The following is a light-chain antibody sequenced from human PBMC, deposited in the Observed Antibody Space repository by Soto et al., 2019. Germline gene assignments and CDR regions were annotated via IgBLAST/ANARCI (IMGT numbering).Light chain of an antibody. Sequence: QSALTQPASVSGSPGQSITISCTGTTSDVGGYNSVSWYQQHPGKAPKLIIYEVRRRPSGVSNRFSGSMAANTASLTISGLQTEDEADYYCCSFTTTTSYVFGTGTRSPS. CDR3: CSFTTTTSYV. CDR2: EVR. J-gene: IGLJ1*01. V-gene: IGLV2-14*03. CDR1: TSDVGGYNS.